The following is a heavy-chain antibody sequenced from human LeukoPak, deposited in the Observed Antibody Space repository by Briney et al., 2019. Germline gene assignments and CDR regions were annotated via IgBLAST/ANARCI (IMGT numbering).Heavy chain of an antibody. CDR2: IYHTGTT. V-gene: IGHV4-39*01. CDR1: GGSISGSNYY. J-gene: IGHJ6*02. CDR3: ARPGKVILHGGSGHYGLDV. Sequence: SETLSLTCTVSGGSISGSNYYWGWIRQPPGKGLEWIGHIYHTGTTYYNPPLKSRVTISADTSKNQFSLNLHSLTAADTGVYDCARPGKVILHGGSGHYGLDVWGQGTTVIVSS. D-gene: IGHD2-21*01.